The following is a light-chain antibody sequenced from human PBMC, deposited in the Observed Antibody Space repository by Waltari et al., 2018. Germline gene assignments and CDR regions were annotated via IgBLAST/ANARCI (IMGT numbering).Light chain of an antibody. CDR1: QSLNDW. CDR3: LQHGSFPFT. V-gene: IGKV1-5*03. CDR2: KAS. J-gene: IGKJ3*01. Sequence: DIHMTQSPSTLSASVGDRVTITCRASQSLNDWLAWYQQKPGDAPHLLIYKASTLQTGGPSRFSGTGSGTEYTLTISSFQPDDSATYYCLQHGSFPFTFGPGTHVDIK.